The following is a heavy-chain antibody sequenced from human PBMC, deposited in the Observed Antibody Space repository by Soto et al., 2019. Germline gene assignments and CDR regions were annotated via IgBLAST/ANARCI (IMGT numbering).Heavy chain of an antibody. CDR3: ARREIQGPIDY. V-gene: IGHV4-28*01. CDR1: GYSISSINW. J-gene: IGHJ4*02. D-gene: IGHD1-26*01. Sequence: QVQLQESGPGLMKPSDTLSLTCSVSGYSISSINWWGWIRQPPGKGLEWIGYIYYSGTSYYNPSLKNRVTMSVDTSKNQFSLKLTSVTAVDTAVYYCARREIQGPIDYWGQGTLVTVSS. CDR2: IYYSGTS.